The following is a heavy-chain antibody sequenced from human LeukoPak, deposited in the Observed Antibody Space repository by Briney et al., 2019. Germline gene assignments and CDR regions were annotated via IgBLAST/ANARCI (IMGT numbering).Heavy chain of an antibody. CDR2: IRSKTDGGTT. CDR3: TTGTWGFGDF. D-gene: IGHD7-27*01. Sequence: GGSLRLSCAASGFTFSNAWLSWVRQAPGKALAWVGRIRSKTDGGTTDYAAPVKGRFTISRDDSKNTLYLQMNSLKIEDIGVYYCTTGTWGFGDFWGQGTLVTVSS. J-gene: IGHJ4*02. V-gene: IGHV3-15*01. CDR1: GFTFSNAW.